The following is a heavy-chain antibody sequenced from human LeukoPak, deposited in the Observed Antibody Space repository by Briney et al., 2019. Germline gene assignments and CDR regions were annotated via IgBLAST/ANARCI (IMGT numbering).Heavy chain of an antibody. CDR3: AKNRRIFGRTLQRHYMDV. V-gene: IGHV3-30*02. CDR1: GFTFSRYG. CDR2: MTYDGSKR. Sequence: GGSLRLSCVVSGFTFSRYGMHWVRQAPGKGLEWVAFMTYDGSKRPYADSVKGRFTISRDNSKNTLYLQMDGLRPEDTAVYYCAKNRRIFGRTLQRHYMDVWGKGTTVAVSS. J-gene: IGHJ6*03. D-gene: IGHD3-3*01.